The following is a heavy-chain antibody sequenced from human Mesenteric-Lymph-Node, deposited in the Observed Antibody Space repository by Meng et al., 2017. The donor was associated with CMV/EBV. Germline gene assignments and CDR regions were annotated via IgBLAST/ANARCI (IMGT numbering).Heavy chain of an antibody. J-gene: IGHJ4*02. CDR1: GYAFTTYG. CDR2: ISAFNGNP. Sequence: ASVKVSCKPDGYAFTTYGISWVRQAPGQGLEWVGWISAFNGNPTYAEKFQGRVTVTIDKSTITADMELRSLRAEDTAVYYCARGDPKKRMTGAASPLDYWGQGTLVTVSS. CDR3: ARGDPKKRMTGAASPLDY. V-gene: IGHV1-18*01. D-gene: IGHD1-20*01.